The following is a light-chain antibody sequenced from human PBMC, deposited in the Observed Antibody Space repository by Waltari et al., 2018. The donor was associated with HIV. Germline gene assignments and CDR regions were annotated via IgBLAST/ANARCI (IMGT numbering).Light chain of an antibody. CDR2: DDN. J-gene: IGLJ2*01. Sequence: SYALIQPLSVSAALGQPAVITCGGSVIHTHSVLWYRQSPGQAPEVVIYDDNERPSGFSERFSGSNSGTTATLAISRVEAGDEADYYCQVWISSNDVVFGGGTKLTVL. CDR3: QVWISSNDVV. CDR1: VIHTHS. V-gene: IGLV3-21*01.